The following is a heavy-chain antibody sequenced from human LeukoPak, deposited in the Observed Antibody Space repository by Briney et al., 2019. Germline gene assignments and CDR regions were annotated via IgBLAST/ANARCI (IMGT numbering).Heavy chain of an antibody. V-gene: IGHV4-34*01. CDR3: ARDSRNWGSFDY. D-gene: IGHD3-16*01. CDR2: INHGGST. Sequence: PSETLSLTCTVSGGSISSYYWNWIRQPPGKGLEWIGEINHGGSTNYNPSLKSRGTISIDTSKNQFSLKLSSVTAADTAVYYCARDSRNWGSFDYWGQGTLVTVSS. J-gene: IGHJ4*02. CDR1: GGSISSYY.